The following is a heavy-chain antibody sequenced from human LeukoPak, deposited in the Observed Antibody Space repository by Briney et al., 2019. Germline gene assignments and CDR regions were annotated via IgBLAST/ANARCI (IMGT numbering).Heavy chain of an antibody. V-gene: IGHV1-69*13. CDR3: TRTFLISSLHFDP. CDR2: IIPIFGTA. J-gene: IGHJ5*02. Sequence: ASVKVSCKASGGTFSSYAISWVRQAPGQGLEWMGGIIPIFGTANHAQKFQGRVTITADESTSTAYMELSSLRSEDTAVYYCTRTFLISSLHFDPWGQGTLVTVSS. D-gene: IGHD2-8*01. CDR1: GGTFSSYA.